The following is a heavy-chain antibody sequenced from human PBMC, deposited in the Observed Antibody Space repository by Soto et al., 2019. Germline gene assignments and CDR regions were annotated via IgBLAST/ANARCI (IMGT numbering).Heavy chain of an antibody. D-gene: IGHD3-3*01. CDR1: GFTFSSYA. J-gene: IGHJ4*02. Sequence: GGSLRLSCAASGFTFSSYAMSWVRQAPGKGLEWVSAISGSGGSTYYADSVKGRFTISRDNSKNTLYLQMNSLRAEDTAVYYCAKDPFSDFWSGLYYFDYWGQGTLVTVSS. CDR2: ISGSGGST. V-gene: IGHV3-23*01. CDR3: AKDPFSDFWSGLYYFDY.